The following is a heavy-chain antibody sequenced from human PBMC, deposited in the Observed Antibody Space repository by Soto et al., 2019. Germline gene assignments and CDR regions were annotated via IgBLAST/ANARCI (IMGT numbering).Heavy chain of an antibody. Sequence: SETLSLTCTVSGGSISSGGYYWSWIRQHPGKGLEWIGYIYYSGSTYYNPSLKSRVTISVDTSKNQFSLKLSSVTAADTAVYYCARQDYYDSSGYSNAFDIWGQGTMVTV. CDR1: GGSISSGGYY. CDR2: IYYSGST. V-gene: IGHV4-31*03. CDR3: ARQDYYDSSGYSNAFDI. D-gene: IGHD3-22*01. J-gene: IGHJ3*02.